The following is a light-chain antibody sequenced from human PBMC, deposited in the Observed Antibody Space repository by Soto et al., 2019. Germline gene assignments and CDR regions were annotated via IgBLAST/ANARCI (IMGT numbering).Light chain of an antibody. CDR1: QDISGR. CDR3: QQAASFPIT. Sequence: IQMTQSPSSVSASVGDRVTVTSRASQDISGRLAWFQQPQGKAPKFLISHASRLQNGVPSRFRGRESGTDFTLTLNGLQPEDFETYYCQQAASFPITFGQGTRLEIK. V-gene: IGKV1-12*01. J-gene: IGKJ5*01. CDR2: HAS.